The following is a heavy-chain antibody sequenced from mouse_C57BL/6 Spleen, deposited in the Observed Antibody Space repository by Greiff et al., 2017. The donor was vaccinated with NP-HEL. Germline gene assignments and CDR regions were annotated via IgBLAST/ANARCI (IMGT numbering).Heavy chain of an antibody. Sequence: QVQLQQSGAELVKPGASVKLSCKASGYTFTSYWMQWVKQRPGQGLEWIGEIDPSDSYTNYTQKFKGKATLTVDTSSSTAYMRLSSLTSEDSAVYYCARRYGDYWGQGTSLTVSS. CDR2: IDPSDSYT. V-gene: IGHV1-50*01. J-gene: IGHJ2*03. CDR1: GYTFTSYW. D-gene: IGHD2-14*01. CDR3: ARRYGDY.